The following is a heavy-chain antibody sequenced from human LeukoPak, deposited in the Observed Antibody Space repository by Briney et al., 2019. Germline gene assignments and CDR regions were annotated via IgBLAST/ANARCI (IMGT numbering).Heavy chain of an antibody. Sequence: SETLSLTCTASGGSISSGDYYWSWIRQPPGKGLEWIGYIYYSGSTYYNPSLKSRVTISVDTSKNQFSLKLSSVTAADTAVYYCARGYYYDSSGSRAFDYWGQGTLVTVSS. D-gene: IGHD3-22*01. J-gene: IGHJ4*02. V-gene: IGHV4-30-4*01. CDR3: ARGYYYDSSGSRAFDY. CDR1: GGSISSGDYY. CDR2: IYYSGST.